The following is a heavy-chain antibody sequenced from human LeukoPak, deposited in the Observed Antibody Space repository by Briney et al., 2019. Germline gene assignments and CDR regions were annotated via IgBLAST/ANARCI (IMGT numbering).Heavy chain of an antibody. V-gene: IGHV3-23*01. J-gene: IGHJ4*02. CDR2: ISASGGST. Sequence: PGGSLRLSCAASGFTFSSYGMSWVRQAPGKGLEWVSAISASGGSTYYADSVKGRFTISRDNSKNTLYLRVNSLSAEDTALYYCAILSVPAAAAHNYWGQGTLVTVSS. D-gene: IGHD2-2*01. CDR1: GFTFSSYG. CDR3: AILSVPAAAAHNY.